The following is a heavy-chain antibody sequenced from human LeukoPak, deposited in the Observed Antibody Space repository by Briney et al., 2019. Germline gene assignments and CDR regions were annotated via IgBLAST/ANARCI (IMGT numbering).Heavy chain of an antibody. J-gene: IGHJ4*02. CDR2: ISFDGSTE. CDR1: GFTFSNYA. V-gene: IGHV3-30-3*01. Sequence: PGGSLRLSCAASGFTFSNYAMHWVRQAPGTGLEWVAIISFDGSTEYYAASVEGRFTISRDNSKNTLYLQMNSLRPEDTAVYYFAAEIAVGLRYFYYWGQGTLVTVSS. D-gene: IGHD6-19*01. CDR3: AAEIAVGLRYFYY.